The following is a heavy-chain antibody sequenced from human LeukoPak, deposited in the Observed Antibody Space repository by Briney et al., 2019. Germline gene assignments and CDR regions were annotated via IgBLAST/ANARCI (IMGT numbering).Heavy chain of an antibody. Sequence: PSETLSLTCTVSGGSISSYYWSWIRQPPGKGLEWIRYIYYSGSTNYNPSLKSRVTISVDTSKNQFSLKLSSVTAADTAVYYCARDSYGDSGFDYWGQGTLVTVSS. D-gene: IGHD4-17*01. V-gene: IGHV4-59*01. CDR2: IYYSGST. CDR3: ARDSYGDSGFDY. CDR1: GGSISSYY. J-gene: IGHJ4*02.